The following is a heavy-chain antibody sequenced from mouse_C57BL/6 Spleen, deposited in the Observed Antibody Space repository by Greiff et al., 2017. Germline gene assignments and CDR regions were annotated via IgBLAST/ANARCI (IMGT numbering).Heavy chain of an antibody. Sequence: QVQLQQSGAELVRPGTSVKVSCKASGYAFTNYLIEWVKQRPGQGLEWIGVINPGSGGTNYNEKFKGKATLTADKSSSTAYMQLSSLTSEDSAVYFCARARLYDAMDYRGQGASVTVSS. CDR1: GYAFTNYL. J-gene: IGHJ4*01. CDR3: ARARLYDAMDY. D-gene: IGHD1-2*01. V-gene: IGHV1-54*01. CDR2: INPGSGGT.